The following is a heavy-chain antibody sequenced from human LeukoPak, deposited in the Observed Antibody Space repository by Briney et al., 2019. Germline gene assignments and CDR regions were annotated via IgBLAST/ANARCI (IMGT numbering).Heavy chain of an antibody. CDR3: ARAGGGLDY. CDR2: INPNTGGT. D-gene: IGHD3-16*01. Sequence: ASVKVSCKASGYTFTGYYMHWVRQAPGQGLEWMGWINPNTGGTNHAQRFQGRVTMARDTSISTAYMEMSRLRSDDTAVYYCARAGGGLDYWGQGTLVTVPS. V-gene: IGHV1-2*02. J-gene: IGHJ4*02. CDR1: GYTFTGYY.